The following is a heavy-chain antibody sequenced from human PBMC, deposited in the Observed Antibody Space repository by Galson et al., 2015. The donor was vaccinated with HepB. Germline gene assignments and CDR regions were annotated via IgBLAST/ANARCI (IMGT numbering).Heavy chain of an antibody. Sequence: SLRLSCAASGFTFSNAWMSWVRQAPGKGLEWVGRIKSETDGGTTDYAAPVKGRFTISRDDSKNTLYLQMNSLEAEDTAVYYCTTAVDDSTGLYAFYIWGQGTMVTVSS. J-gene: IGHJ3*02. CDR3: TTAVDDSTGLYAFYI. CDR1: GFTFSNAW. V-gene: IGHV3-15*01. CDR2: IKSETDGGTT. D-gene: IGHD3-22*01.